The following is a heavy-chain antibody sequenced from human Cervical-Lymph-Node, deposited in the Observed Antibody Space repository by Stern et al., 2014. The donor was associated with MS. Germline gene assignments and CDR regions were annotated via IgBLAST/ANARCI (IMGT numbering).Heavy chain of an antibody. CDR3: ARVAEEYCSGGRCYSGYPDY. D-gene: IGHD2-15*01. CDR1: GFTFSTYS. Sequence: EVQLVESGGGLVKPGGSLRLSCAASGFTFSTYSMNWVRQAPGKGLEGVSSINGGRTYKHDADSVRGRFTISRDNAKNSLYLQMNSLRAEDTAVYYCARVAEEYCSGGRCYSGYPDYWGQGTLVTVSS. CDR2: INGGRTYK. V-gene: IGHV3-21*01. J-gene: IGHJ4*02.